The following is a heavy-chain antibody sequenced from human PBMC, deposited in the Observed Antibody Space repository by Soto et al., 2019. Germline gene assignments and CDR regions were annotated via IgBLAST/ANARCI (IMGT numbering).Heavy chain of an antibody. Sequence: QVQLVQSGAEVKKPGSSVKVSCKASGDTSSNYGVSWVRQAPGQGLEWMGGILPVFGTTTYARNFQGRITITADKSSSTVYMELTSLRSDDTATYYCARDPDEVVGTDYHYYGMDVWDQGATVTVSS. V-gene: IGHV1-69*06. J-gene: IGHJ6*02. CDR1: GDTSSNYG. CDR2: ILPVFGTT. CDR3: ARDPDEVVGTDYHYYGMDV. D-gene: IGHD1-26*01.